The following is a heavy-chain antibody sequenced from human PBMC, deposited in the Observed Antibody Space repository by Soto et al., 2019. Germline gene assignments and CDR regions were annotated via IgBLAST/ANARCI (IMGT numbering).Heavy chain of an antibody. CDR3: ARADRTLVTSYGLDV. J-gene: IGHJ6*02. Sequence: SETLSLTCAVSGGSFSGFYWTWIRQPPGEGLEWIGEINHSGTTNFNPSPRSRLTISLDSSKKHFSLKLTSMTAADAAVYYCARADRTLVTSYGLDVWGQGTTVTSP. D-gene: IGHD2-21*02. V-gene: IGHV4-34*01. CDR2: INHSGTT. CDR1: GGSFSGFY.